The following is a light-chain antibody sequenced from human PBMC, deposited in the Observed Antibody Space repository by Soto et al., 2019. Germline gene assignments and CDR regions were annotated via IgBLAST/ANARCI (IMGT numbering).Light chain of an antibody. CDR3: QQYDNWPQT. J-gene: IGKJ1*01. CDR1: QSVSNY. CDR2: GAS. V-gene: IGKV3-15*01. Sequence: EIVLTQSPATLSLSPGESATLSCRASQSVSNYLAWYQQKPGQAPRLLIYGASTRATGIPARFSGRGSGTELTLTISSLQSVDFAVYYCQQYDNWPQTFGQGTKVDIK.